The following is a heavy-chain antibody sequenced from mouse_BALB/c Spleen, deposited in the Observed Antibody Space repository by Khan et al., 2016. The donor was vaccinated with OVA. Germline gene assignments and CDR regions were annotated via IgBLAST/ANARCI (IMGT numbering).Heavy chain of an antibody. J-gene: IGHJ4*01. D-gene: IGHD1-1*01. CDR2: IAPGSGST. CDR3: ARESYCGRSGDAIDY. V-gene: IGHV1S41*01. CDR1: GYTFTSYW. Sequence: DLVKPGASVKLSCKASGYTFTSYWINWIKQRPGQGLEWIGRIAPGSGSTNYNEMFKGKATLTVDTSSSTAYIQLSSLSSEDSAVYFCARESYCGRSGDAIDYWGQGTSVTVSS.